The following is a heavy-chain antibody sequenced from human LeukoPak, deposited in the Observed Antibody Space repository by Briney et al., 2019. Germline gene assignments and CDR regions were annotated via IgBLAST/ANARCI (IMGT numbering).Heavy chain of an antibody. Sequence: GGSLRLSCVASEFPFSIYWMNWVRQAPGKGLEWVANINPDGSETYYVDSVEGRFIISRDNAKNSLYLQMNSLRAEDTAVYYCARGGTMVRGVIVVWGQGTLVTVSS. CDR1: EFPFSIYW. V-gene: IGHV3-7*03. J-gene: IGHJ4*02. CDR2: INPDGSET. CDR3: ARGGTMVRGVIVV. D-gene: IGHD3-10*01.